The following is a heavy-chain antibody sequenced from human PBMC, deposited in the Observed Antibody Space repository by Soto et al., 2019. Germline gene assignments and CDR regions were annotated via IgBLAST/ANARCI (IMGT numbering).Heavy chain of an antibody. CDR3: ARERWLGFDP. D-gene: IGHD6-19*01. CDR2: MNPNSGNT. CDR1: GYTFTSYD. J-gene: IGHJ5*02. Sequence: QVQLVQSGAEVKKPGASVKVSCKASGYTFTSYDINWVRQATGQGLEWMGWMNPNSGNTAYAQKFQGRVTMTRNTSISAAYLDLSSLSSEDTAGCYCARERWLGFDPWGLGTLVTVAS. V-gene: IGHV1-8*01.